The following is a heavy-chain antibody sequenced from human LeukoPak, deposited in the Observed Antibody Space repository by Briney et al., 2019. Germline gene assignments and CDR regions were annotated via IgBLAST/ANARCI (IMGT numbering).Heavy chain of an antibody. CDR3: AGHHPRNTVDF. J-gene: IGHJ4*02. CDR1: GGSISSYY. V-gene: IGHV4-59*08. CDR2: ISDIGSI. Sequence: SEALSLTRTVSGGSISSYYWSWIRQPPGKGLEWIAYISDIGSINYNPSLKSRVTISLDTSKNQFSLKLSSVTAADTAVYYCAGHHPRNTVDFWGQGTLVTVSS. D-gene: IGHD2-8*02.